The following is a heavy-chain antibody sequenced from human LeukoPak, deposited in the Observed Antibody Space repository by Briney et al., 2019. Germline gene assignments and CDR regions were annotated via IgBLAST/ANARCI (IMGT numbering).Heavy chain of an antibody. Sequence: GGSLRLSCAASGFTFSSYSMNWVRQAPGKGLEWVSSISSSSSYIYYADSVKGRFTISRDNAKNSLYLQMNSLRAEDTAVYYCARDSGGYSYGCDYCGQGTLVTVSS. CDR1: GFTFSSYS. J-gene: IGHJ4*02. V-gene: IGHV3-21*01. CDR2: ISSSSSYI. D-gene: IGHD5-18*01. CDR3: ARDSGGYSYGCDY.